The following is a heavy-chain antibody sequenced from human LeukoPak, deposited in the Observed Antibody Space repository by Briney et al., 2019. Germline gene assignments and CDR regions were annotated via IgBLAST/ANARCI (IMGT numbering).Heavy chain of an antibody. V-gene: IGHV3-21*01. D-gene: IGHD6-13*01. Sequence: GGSLRLSCAASGFTFSDYAMTWVRQAPGKGLEWVSSISSSSSYIYYADSVKGRFTISRDNAKNSLYLQMNSLRAEDTAVYYCASSSWSKIGGQGTLVTVSS. CDR3: ASSSWSKI. J-gene: IGHJ4*02. CDR2: ISSSSSYI. CDR1: GFTFSDYA.